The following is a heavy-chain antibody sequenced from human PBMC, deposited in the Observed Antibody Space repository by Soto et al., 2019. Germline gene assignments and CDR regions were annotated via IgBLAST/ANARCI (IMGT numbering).Heavy chain of an antibody. J-gene: IGHJ4*02. CDR2: MSRTGDNT. CDR1: GFTFSIYA. CDR3: AKVQSNSNPLYYFDF. D-gene: IGHD3-22*01. Sequence: EVQLLESGGGLVQPGESLRLSCAASGFTFSIYAMTWVRQSPGKGLEWVSSMSRTGDNTYYADSVKGRFTISRDNSKNNLYLQINSLSAEDTAIYYCAKVQSNSNPLYYFDFWGPGTLVTVSS. V-gene: IGHV3-23*01.